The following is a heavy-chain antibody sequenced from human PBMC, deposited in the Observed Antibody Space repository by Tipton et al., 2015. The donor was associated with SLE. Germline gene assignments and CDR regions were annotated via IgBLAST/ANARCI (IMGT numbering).Heavy chain of an antibody. J-gene: IGHJ3*02. V-gene: IGHV3-7*01. CDR3: ARESHASFDI. CDR1: RISFSSYW. CDR2: MNQDGNER. Sequence: SLRLSCAASRISFSSYWMGWVRQAPGKGPEWVANMNQDGNERYYAESVKGRFTISRDNAKNFLFLQMNSLRAEDTAVYYCARESHASFDIWGQGTMVAVSS.